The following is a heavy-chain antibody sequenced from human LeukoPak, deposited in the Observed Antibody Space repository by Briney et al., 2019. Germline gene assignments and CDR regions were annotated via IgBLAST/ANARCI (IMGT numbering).Heavy chain of an antibody. CDR2: IYYSGST. J-gene: IGHJ6*03. V-gene: IGHV4-39*07. CDR1: GGSISSYY. Sequence: PSETLSLTCTVSGGSISSYYWSWIRQPPGKGLEWIGSIYYSGSTYYNPSLKSRVTISVDTSKNQFSLKLSSVTAADTAVYYCARERHDYSTKYYYYMDVWGKGTTVTVSS. D-gene: IGHD4-11*01. CDR3: ARERHDYSTKYYYYMDV.